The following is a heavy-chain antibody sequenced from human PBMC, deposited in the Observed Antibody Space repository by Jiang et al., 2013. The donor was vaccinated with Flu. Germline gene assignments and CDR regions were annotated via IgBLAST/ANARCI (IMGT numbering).Heavy chain of an antibody. D-gene: IGHD6-13*01. CDR1: GLTVSSNY. J-gene: IGHJ5*02. V-gene: IGHV3-66*01. CDR3: ARLVATAGTKWFDP. CDR2: IYSGGST. Sequence: SGGGLVQPGGSLRLSCAASGLTVSSNYMSWVRQAPGKGLEWVSVIYSGGSTYYADSVKGRFTISRDNSKNTLSLQMNSLRAEDTAVYYCARLVATAGTKWFDPWGQGTLVTVSS.